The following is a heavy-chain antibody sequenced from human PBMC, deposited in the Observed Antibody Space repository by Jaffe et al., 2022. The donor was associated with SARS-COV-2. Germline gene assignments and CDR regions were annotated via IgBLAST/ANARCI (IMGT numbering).Heavy chain of an antibody. V-gene: IGHV3-21*01. D-gene: IGHD1-26*01. CDR1: GFTFSSYS. J-gene: IGHJ4*02. CDR3: ARGAVATGAVDY. CDR2: ISSSSSYI. Sequence: EVQLVESGGGLVKPGGSLRLSCAASGFTFSSYSMNWVRQAPGKGLEWVSSISSSSSYIYYADSVKGRFTISRDNAKNSLYLQMNSLRAEDTAVYYCARGAVATGAVDYWGQGTLVTVSS.